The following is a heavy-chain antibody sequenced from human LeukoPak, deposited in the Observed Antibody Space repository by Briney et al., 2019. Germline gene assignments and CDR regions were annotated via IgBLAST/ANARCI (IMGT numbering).Heavy chain of an antibody. CDR3: AKDLATVTTDGMDV. CDR2: ISGSGGST. V-gene: IGHV3-23*01. Sequence: GGSLRLSCAASGFTFSSYAMSWVRQAPGKGLEWVSVISGSGGSTYYADSVKGRVTISRDNSKNTLFLQMNSLGAEDTAVYYCAKDLATVTTDGMDVWGRGTTVTVSS. J-gene: IGHJ6*02. D-gene: IGHD4-17*01. CDR1: GFTFSSYA.